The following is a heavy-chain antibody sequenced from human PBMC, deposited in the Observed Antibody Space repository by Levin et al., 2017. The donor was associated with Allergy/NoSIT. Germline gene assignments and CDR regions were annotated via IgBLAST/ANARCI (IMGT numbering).Heavy chain of an antibody. CDR2: TYYRSKWFN. CDR1: GDSVSSKSAA. D-gene: IGHD3-16*01. V-gene: IGHV6-1*01. Sequence: SQTLSLTCAISGDSVSSKSAAWNWVRQSPSRGLEWLGRTYYRSKWFNDYAVSVKSRITVNPDTSKNQFSLQLNSVTPDDTAVYYCARQQAGGFDYWGQGTLVTVSS. J-gene: IGHJ4*02. CDR3: ARQQAGGFDY.